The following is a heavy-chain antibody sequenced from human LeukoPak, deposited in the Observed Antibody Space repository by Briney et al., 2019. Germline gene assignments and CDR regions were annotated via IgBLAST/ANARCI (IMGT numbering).Heavy chain of an antibody. D-gene: IGHD6-6*01. CDR3: ARDWYSSSSMALFDY. V-gene: IGHV3-30-3*01. CDR2: ISYDGSNK. J-gene: IGHJ4*02. Sequence: GGSLRLSCAAPGFTFSSYAMHWVRQAPGKGLEWVAVISYDGSNKYYADSVKGRFTISRDNSKNTLYLQMNSLRAEDTAVYYCARDWYSSSSMALFDYWGQGTLVTVSS. CDR1: GFTFSSYA.